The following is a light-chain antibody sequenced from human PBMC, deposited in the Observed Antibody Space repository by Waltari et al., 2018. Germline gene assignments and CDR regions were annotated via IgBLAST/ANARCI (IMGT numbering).Light chain of an antibody. J-gene: IGLJ3*02. Sequence: QSVLTQPPSVSGAPGQRVTNPCTGTSPNLRARSDEPWYQQLPGTAPKLLIYGNSNRPSGVPDRFSGSKSGTSASLAITGLQAEDEADYYCQSYDNNLGGSRVFGGGTRLTVL. V-gene: IGLV1-40*01. CDR3: QSYDNNLGGSRV. CDR1: SPNLRARSD. CDR2: GNS.